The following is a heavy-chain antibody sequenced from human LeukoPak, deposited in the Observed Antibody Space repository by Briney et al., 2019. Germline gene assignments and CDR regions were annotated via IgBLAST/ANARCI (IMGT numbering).Heavy chain of an antibody. J-gene: IGHJ4*02. V-gene: IGHV3-43D*04. CDR3: AKDKGPHAYYFDY. Sequence: GGSLRLSCAASGFTLDDYAMHWVRQAPGKGLEWVSLISWDGGSTYYADSVKGRFTISRDNSKNSLYLQMNSLRAEDTALYYCAKDKGPHAYYFDYWGQGTLVTVSS. CDR1: GFTLDDYA. CDR2: ISWDGGST.